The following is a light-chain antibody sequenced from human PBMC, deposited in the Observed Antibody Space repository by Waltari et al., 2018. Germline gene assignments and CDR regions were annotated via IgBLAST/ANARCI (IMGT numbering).Light chain of an antibody. CDR2: DVS. CDR1: SSDVGGYEF. V-gene: IGLV2-14*03. Sequence: QSALTQPASVSGSPGQSVTISCTGTSSDVGGYEFVSWYQQHPGKAPKLLIYDVSNRPSGVSNRFAGSRSGNTASLTISDLQTDDEAEYYCTLKRGSNTVVFGGGTKLTVL. CDR3: TLKRGSNTVV. J-gene: IGLJ2*01.